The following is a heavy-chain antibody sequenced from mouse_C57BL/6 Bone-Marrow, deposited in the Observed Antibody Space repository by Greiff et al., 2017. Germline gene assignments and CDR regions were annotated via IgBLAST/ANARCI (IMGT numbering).Heavy chain of an antibody. D-gene: IGHD2-4*01. V-gene: IGHV1-69*01. CDR1: GYTFTSYW. J-gene: IGHJ1*03. CDR2: IDPSDSYT. Sequence: QVQLKQPGAELVMPGASVKLSCKASGYTFTSYWMHWVKQRPGQGLEWIGEIDPSDSYTNYNQKFKGKSTLTVDKSSSTAYMQLSSLTSEDSAVYYCARDGAGLPSWYFDVWGTGTTVTVSS. CDR3: ARDGAGLPSWYFDV.